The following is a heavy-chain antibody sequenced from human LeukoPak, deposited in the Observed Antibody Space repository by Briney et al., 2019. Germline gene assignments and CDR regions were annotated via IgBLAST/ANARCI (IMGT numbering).Heavy chain of an antibody. CDR2: ISSSGSTI. D-gene: IGHD7-27*01. Sequence: GGSLSLSCAPSGFTFSNYWMTWARRPPGKGREGVSYISSSGSTIYYADSVKGRVTISRDHAKNSLYLQMNSLRAEDTAVYYCARDRVELGWGAFEIWGQGTMVTVSS. CDR1: GFTFSNYW. J-gene: IGHJ3*02. CDR3: ARDRVELGWGAFEI. V-gene: IGHV3-48*01.